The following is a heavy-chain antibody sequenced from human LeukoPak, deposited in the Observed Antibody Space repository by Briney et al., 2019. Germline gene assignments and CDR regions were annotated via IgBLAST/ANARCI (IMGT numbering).Heavy chain of an antibody. D-gene: IGHD6-6*01. J-gene: IGHJ4*02. V-gene: IGHV3-23*01. CDR3: ASTLSSSPH. Sequence: GGSLRLSCAVSGFTFSSYAVSWVRQAPGKGLEWVSTISGNGGSTFYADSVKGRFTISRDNSKNTLYLQMNSLRAEDTAVYYCASTLSSSPHWGRGTLVTVSS. CDR1: GFTFSSYA. CDR2: ISGNGGST.